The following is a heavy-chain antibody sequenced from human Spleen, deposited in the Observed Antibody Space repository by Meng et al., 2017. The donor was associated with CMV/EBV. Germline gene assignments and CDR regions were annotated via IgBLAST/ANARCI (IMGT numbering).Heavy chain of an antibody. J-gene: IGHJ4*02. Sequence: GESPKISCAASGFTFSSYSMNWVRQAPGKGLEWVSSISSSSSYIYYADSVKGRFTISRDNAKNSLYLQMNSLRAEDTAVYYCARDGSIVGAHWGQGTLVTVSS. CDR3: ARDGSIVGAH. V-gene: IGHV3-21*01. D-gene: IGHD1-26*01. CDR2: ISSSSSYI. CDR1: GFTFSSYS.